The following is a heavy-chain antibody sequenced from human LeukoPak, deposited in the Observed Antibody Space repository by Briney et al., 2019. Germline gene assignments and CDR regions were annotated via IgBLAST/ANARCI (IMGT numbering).Heavy chain of an antibody. Sequence: PGRSLRLSCAASGFTFSSYGMHWVRQAPGKGLEWVAVISYNENTKYYADSVKGRFTISRDNSMNTLYLQMNSLRAEDTAVYYCAKEYCGGGSCYEDCFDYWGQGTLVTVFS. J-gene: IGHJ4*02. D-gene: IGHD2-15*01. CDR2: ISYNENTK. CDR1: GFTFSSYG. V-gene: IGHV3-30*18. CDR3: AKEYCGGGSCYEDCFDY.